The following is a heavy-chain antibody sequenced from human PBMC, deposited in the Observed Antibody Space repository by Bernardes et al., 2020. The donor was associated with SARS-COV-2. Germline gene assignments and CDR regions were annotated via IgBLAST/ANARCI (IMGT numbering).Heavy chain of an antibody. D-gene: IGHD1-26*01. Sequence: ASVKVSCKASGYTFTNYGFTWVRQAPGQGLEWMGWISAATGKTDYAQNFQGRFTMATDKYTNTAYMELRSLGSDDTAVYYCARDLTPSGTYPSFDSWGQGTLVTVSS. J-gene: IGHJ4*02. CDR2: ISAATGKT. V-gene: IGHV1-18*01. CDR3: ARDLTPSGTYPSFDS. CDR1: GYTFTNYG.